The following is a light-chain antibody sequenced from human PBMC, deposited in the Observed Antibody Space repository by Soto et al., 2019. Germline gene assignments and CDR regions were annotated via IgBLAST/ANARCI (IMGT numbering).Light chain of an antibody. CDR2: DAS. CDR1: QSVTTS. Sequence: EIVLTQSPATLYLSPGDRATLSSRASQSVTTSLAWYQYQLGQAPRLLIYDASKRATGIPARFSGSGSGTHFTLTISSLEPEDFAVYYCQHRSNWPSVTFGGGTKLESK. V-gene: IGKV3-11*01. J-gene: IGKJ4*01. CDR3: QHRSNWPSVT.